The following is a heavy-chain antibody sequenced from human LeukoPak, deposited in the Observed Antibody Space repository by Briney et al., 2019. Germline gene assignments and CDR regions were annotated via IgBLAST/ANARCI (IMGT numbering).Heavy chain of an antibody. CDR2: ISSSSSYI. CDR3: ARRSKNSIALDY. Sequence: GGSLRLSCAASGFTFSSYSMNWVRQAPGKGLEWVSSISSSSSYIYYADSVKGRFTISRDNAKNSLYLQMNSLRAEDTAVYYCARRSKNSIALDYWGQGTLVTVSS. CDR1: GFTFSSYS. J-gene: IGHJ4*02. D-gene: IGHD6-6*01. V-gene: IGHV3-21*01.